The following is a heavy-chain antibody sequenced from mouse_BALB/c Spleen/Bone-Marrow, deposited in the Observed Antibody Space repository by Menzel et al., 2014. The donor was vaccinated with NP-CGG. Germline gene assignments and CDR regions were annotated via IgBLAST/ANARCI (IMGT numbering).Heavy chain of an antibody. J-gene: IGHJ4*01. CDR1: GFNIKDTY. Sequence: VQLKDSGAELVKPGAPVKLSCTASGFNIKDTYMHWVKQRPEQGLEWIGRIDPANGNTKYDPKFQGKATITADTSSNTAYLQLSSLTSEDTAVYYCARVKLWSYAMDYWGQGTSVTVSS. CDR2: IDPANGNT. V-gene: IGHV14-3*02. D-gene: IGHD1-1*02. CDR3: ARVKLWSYAMDY.